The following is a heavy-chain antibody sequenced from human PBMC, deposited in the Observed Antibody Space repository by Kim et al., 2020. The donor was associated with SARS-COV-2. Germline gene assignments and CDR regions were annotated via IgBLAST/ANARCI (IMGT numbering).Heavy chain of an antibody. CDR3: ARGLRFGEWD. V-gene: IGHV3-48*02. Sequence: TIYYADSVKGRFTISRDNAKNSLYLQMNSLRDEDTAVYYCARGLRFGEWDWGQGTLVTVSS. CDR2: TI. J-gene: IGHJ4*02. D-gene: IGHD3-10*01.